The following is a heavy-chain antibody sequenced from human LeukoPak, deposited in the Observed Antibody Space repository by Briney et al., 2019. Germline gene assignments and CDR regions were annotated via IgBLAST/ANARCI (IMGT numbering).Heavy chain of an antibody. J-gene: IGHJ4*02. CDR2: IYYSGST. CDR3: ARDIASDY. CDR1: GGSISSYY. Sequence: SETLSLTCTVSGGSISSYYWSWIRQPPGKGLEWIGYIYYSGSTNYNPSLKSRVTISVDTSKNQFSLKPSSVTAADTAVYYCARDIASDYWGQGTLVTVSS. D-gene: IGHD3-16*02. V-gene: IGHV4-59*01.